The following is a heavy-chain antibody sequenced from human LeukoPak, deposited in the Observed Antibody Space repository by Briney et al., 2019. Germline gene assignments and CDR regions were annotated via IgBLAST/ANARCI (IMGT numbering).Heavy chain of an antibody. CDR3: ARIVVAGNGYNSFDP. J-gene: IGHJ5*02. Sequence: PSETLSLTCAVYGGSFSGYYWSWIRQPPGKGLEWIGEINHSGSTNYNPSLKSRVTISVDTSKNQFSLKLSSVTAADTAVYYCARIVVAGNGYNSFDPWGQGTLVTVSS. D-gene: IGHD6-19*01. V-gene: IGHV4-34*01. CDR2: INHSGST. CDR1: GGSFSGYY.